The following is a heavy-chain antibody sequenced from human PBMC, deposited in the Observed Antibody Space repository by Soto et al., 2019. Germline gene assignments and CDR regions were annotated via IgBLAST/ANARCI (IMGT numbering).Heavy chain of an antibody. J-gene: IGHJ4*02. V-gene: IGHV1-2*02. CDR2: ISPKSGGT. Sequence: ASVKVSCKASGYSFIGYYMHWVRQAPGQGFEWMGRISPKSGGTNYAQKFEGRVTMTWDTSLNTAYMELSSLISEDTAAYYCARPPGYISDWYYFDLWGQGTLVTVSS. CDR1: GYSFIGYY. CDR3: ARPPGYISDWYYFDL. D-gene: IGHD3-9*01.